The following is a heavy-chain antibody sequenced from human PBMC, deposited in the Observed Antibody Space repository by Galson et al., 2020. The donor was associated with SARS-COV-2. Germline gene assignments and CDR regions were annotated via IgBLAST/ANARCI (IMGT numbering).Heavy chain of an antibody. CDR3: ARSKWSGSSLPYFDY. J-gene: IGHJ4*02. CDR2: IIPYNGNT. Sequence: ASVKVSCKASGYTFTTYGISWVRQAPGQGLEWMGWIIPYNGNTNYAQKLQGRVTMTTDTSTSTAYMELRSLRSDDTAVYYCARSKWSGSSLPYFDYWGQGTLVTVSS. CDR1: GYTFTTYG. D-gene: IGHD6-13*01. V-gene: IGHV1-18*01.